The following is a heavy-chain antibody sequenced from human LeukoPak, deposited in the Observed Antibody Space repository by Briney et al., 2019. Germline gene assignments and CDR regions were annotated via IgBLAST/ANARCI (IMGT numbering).Heavy chain of an antibody. CDR3: ANSLIAAAGTLNDY. D-gene: IGHD6-13*01. CDR2: ISGSGGST. Sequence: GGSLRLSCAASGFTFSSYAMSWVRQAPGKGLEWVSAISGSGGSTYYADSVKGRFTISRDNSKNTLYLQMNSLRAEDTAVYYCANSLIAAAGTLNDYWGQGTLVTVSS. J-gene: IGHJ4*02. CDR1: GFTFSSYA. V-gene: IGHV3-23*01.